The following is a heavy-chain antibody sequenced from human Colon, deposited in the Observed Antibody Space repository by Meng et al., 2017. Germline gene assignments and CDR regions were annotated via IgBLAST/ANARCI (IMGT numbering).Heavy chain of an antibody. J-gene: IGHJ4*02. CDR1: GFSFSDYY. V-gene: IGHV3-11*04. CDR2: MSSSDSTK. CDR3: ARDPSPVKNYYDSSGHDY. D-gene: IGHD3-22*01. Sequence: GESLKISCTASGFSFSDYYMNWIRQAPGKGLEWVSYMSSSDSTKYYADSVKGRFTISRDNARNLLYLQTNSLRAEDTAVYYCARDPSPVKNYYDSSGHDYWGQGTLVTVSS.